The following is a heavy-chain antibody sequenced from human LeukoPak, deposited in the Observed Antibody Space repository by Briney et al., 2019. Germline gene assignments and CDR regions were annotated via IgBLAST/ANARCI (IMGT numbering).Heavy chain of an antibody. V-gene: IGHV3-66*02. CDR3: ARDFTYYYDSSGLDP. CDR1: GFTVSSNY. Sequence: GGSLRLSCAASGFTVSSNYMSWVRQAPGKGLGWVSDIYSGGSTYYADSVKGRFTISRDNSKNTLYLQMNSLRAEDTAVYYCARDFTYYYDSSGLDPWGQGTLVTVSS. J-gene: IGHJ5*02. CDR2: IYSGGST. D-gene: IGHD3-22*01.